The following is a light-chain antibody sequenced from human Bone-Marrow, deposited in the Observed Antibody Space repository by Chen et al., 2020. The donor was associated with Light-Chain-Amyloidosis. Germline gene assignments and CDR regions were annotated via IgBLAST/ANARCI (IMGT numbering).Light chain of an antibody. V-gene: IGLV2-14*01. CDR3: SSYTITNTLV. CDR1: SSDVGGDNH. J-gene: IGLJ1*01. Sequence: QSALTQPASVSGSPGKSFTISCTGTSSDVGGDNHVSWYQQHPDTAPKLMIDEVTNRPSWVPDRFSGSKSDNTASLTISGLQTEDEADYFCSSYTITNTLVFGSGTRVTVL. CDR2: EVT.